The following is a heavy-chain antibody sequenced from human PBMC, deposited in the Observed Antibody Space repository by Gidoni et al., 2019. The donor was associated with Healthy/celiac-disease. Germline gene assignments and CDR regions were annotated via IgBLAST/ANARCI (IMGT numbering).Heavy chain of an antibody. V-gene: IGHV3-9*01. CDR3: AKDPYYYDSSGWFDP. D-gene: IGHD3-22*01. CDR2: ISWNSGSI. Sequence: EVQLVESGGGLVQPGRSLRLSCAASGFTFDDYAMHWVRQAPGKGLEWVSCISWNSGSIGYADSVKGRFTISRDNAKNSLYLQMNSLRAEDTALYYCAKDPYYYDSSGWFDPWGQGTLVTVSS. CDR1: GFTFDDYA. J-gene: IGHJ5*02.